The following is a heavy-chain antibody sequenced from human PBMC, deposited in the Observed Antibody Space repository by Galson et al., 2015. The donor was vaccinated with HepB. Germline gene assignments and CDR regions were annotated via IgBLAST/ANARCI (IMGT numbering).Heavy chain of an antibody. CDR2: ISAYNGNT. CDR3: ARDAPGTMIGALLVEGALDAFDI. J-gene: IGHJ3*02. D-gene: IGHD3-22*01. V-gene: IGHV1-18*04. Sequence: QSGAEVKKPGASVKVSCKASGYTFTSYGISWVRQAPGQGLEWMGWISAYNGNTNYAQKLQGRVTMTTDTSTSTAYMELRSLRSDDTAVYYCARDAPGTMIGALLVEGALDAFDIWGQGTMVTVSS. CDR1: GYTFTSYG.